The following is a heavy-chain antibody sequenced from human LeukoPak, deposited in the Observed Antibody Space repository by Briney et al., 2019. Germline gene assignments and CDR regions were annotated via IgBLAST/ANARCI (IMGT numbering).Heavy chain of an antibody. J-gene: IGHJ4*02. D-gene: IGHD3-22*01. CDR1: GGSISSYY. V-gene: IGHV4-4*07. CDR2: IYTSGST. CDR3: ARYVYYDSSGYYFDY. Sequence: SETLSLICTVSGGSISSYYWSWIRQPAGKGLEWIGRIYTSGSTNYNPSLKSRVTISVDKSKNQFSLKLSSVTAADTAVYYCARYVYYDSSGYYFDYWGQGTLVTVSS.